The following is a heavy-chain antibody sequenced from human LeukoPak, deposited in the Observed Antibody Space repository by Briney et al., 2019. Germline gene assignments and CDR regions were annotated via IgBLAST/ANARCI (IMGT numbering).Heavy chain of an antibody. CDR2: ISSWSSYT. V-gene: IGHV3-21*01. J-gene: IGHJ3*02. CDR1: GVTVSSNY. CDR3: ARDNPYSESLAADDAFDI. D-gene: IGHD1-26*01. Sequence: GGSLRLSCAASGVTVSSNYMSWVRQAPGKGLEWVSCISSWSSYTYYADSVKGRFTISRDNAKSSLYLQMNSLRAEDTAVYYCARDNPYSESLAADDAFDIWGQGTMVTVSS.